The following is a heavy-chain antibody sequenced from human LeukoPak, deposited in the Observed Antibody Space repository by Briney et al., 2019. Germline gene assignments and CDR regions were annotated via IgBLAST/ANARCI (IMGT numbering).Heavy chain of an antibody. Sequence: ASVKVSCKASGGTFSNYAISWVRQAPGQGLEWMGWISAYNGNTNYAQKLQGRVTMTTDTSTSTAYMELRSLRSDDTAVYYCAIGSGYCSGGSCQLAWFDPWGQGTLVTVSS. D-gene: IGHD2-15*01. CDR1: GGTFSNYA. CDR3: AIGSGYCSGGSCQLAWFDP. V-gene: IGHV1-18*01. CDR2: ISAYNGNT. J-gene: IGHJ5*02.